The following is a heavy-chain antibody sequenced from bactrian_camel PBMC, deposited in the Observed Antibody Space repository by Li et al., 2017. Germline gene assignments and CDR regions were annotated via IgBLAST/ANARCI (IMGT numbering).Heavy chain of an antibody. CDR2: INTGGGTT. CDR1: GFTFSSYW. V-gene: IGHV3S1*01. J-gene: IGHJ6*01. D-gene: IGHD6*01. Sequence: VQLVESGGGLVQPGGSLRLSCAASGFTFSSYWMYWVRQAPGKGLEWVSAINTGGGTTLYADSVRGRFTISRDNAKNTVYLQMSSLKPEYTAVYYCVRPGENGGTFGYWGQGTQVTVS. CDR3: VRPGENGGTFGY.